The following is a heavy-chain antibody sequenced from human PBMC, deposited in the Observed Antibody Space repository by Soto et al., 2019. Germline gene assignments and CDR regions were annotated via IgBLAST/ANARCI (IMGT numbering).Heavy chain of an antibody. V-gene: IGHV1-69*06. D-gene: IGHD6-19*01. Sequence: QVQLVQSGAEVKKPGSSVKVYCKASGGSFSSYAISWVRQASVQGLEWMGGVIPIFGAPTYAQRFQGRVTIIADKSTSTAYMELSSLTSEDTSLYYCARAGSVSGSHAFDIWGQGTLVTVAS. J-gene: IGHJ3*02. CDR2: VIPIFGAP. CDR1: GGSFSSYA. CDR3: ARAGSVSGSHAFDI.